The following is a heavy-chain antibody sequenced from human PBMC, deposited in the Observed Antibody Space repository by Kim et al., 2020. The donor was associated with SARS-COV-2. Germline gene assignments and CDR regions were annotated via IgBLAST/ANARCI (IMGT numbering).Heavy chain of an antibody. CDR2: ISTSGTTI. V-gene: IGHV3-48*03. CDR1: GFTFNTYR. Sequence: GGSLRLSCTASGFTFNTYRMNWVRQAPGKGLEWVSYISTSGTTIYYADSVKGRFTISRDNAKNSLYLQMNSLRAEDTAVYYCARDNGKVTADYWGQGTLV. D-gene: IGHD2-21*02. J-gene: IGHJ4*02. CDR3: ARDNGKVTADY.